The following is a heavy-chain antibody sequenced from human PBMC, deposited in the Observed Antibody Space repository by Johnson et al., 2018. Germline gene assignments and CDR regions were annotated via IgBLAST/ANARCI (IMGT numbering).Heavy chain of an antibody. V-gene: IGHV1-46*01. CDR1: GYTFTSYH. D-gene: IGHD6-13*01. Sequence: QVQLVESGAEVTKPGASVKVSCKASGYTFTSYHVHWVRQAPGQGLEWMGIINPSGGSTTYSQKFQGRVTVTRDTSTSTVYMEVNSLRSEDTAVYYCARASHSNNWYHYGLDVWGQGTTVTVSS. J-gene: IGHJ6*02. CDR2: INPSGGST. CDR3: ARASHSNNWYHYGLDV.